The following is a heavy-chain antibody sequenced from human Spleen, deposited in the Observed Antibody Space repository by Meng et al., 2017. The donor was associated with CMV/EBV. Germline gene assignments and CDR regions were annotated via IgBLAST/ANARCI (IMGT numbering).Heavy chain of an antibody. CDR1: GFTFSSYW. J-gene: IGHJ6*02. CDR2: IKQDGSEK. V-gene: IGHV3-7*01. CDR3: ANSYSNYEDYYYYYGMDV. D-gene: IGHD4-11*01. Sequence: GESLKISCAASGFTFSSYWMSWVRQAPGKGLEWVANIKQDGSEKYYVDSVEGRFTISRDNAKNSLYLQMNSLRAEDTAVYYCANSYSNYEDYYYYYGMDVWGQGTTVTVSS.